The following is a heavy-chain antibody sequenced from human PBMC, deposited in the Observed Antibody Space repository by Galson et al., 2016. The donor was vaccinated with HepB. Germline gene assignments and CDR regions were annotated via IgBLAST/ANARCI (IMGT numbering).Heavy chain of an antibody. CDR2: IRKDGDVR. J-gene: IGHJ4*02. D-gene: IGHD1-7*01. CDR1: GFSFSTYW. CDR3: VRDSSWNYNY. Sequence: PRLSCAASGFSFSTYWMSWVRQAPGKGLEWVANIRKDGDVRDYGASVRGRFTISRDNAMNSLYLQMDDLSPEDTAVYYCVRDSSWNYNYWGQGALVTVSS. V-gene: IGHV3-7*01.